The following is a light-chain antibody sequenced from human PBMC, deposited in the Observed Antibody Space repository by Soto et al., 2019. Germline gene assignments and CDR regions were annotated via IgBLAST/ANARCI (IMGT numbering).Light chain of an antibody. CDR3: SSYTSSSTPVV. Sequence: QSVLTQPGSVSGSPGQSITISCTGTSSDVGGYNYVSWYQQHPGKAPKLIIYEVSNRPSGVSNRFSGSKSGNTASLTISGLQAEDEADYYCSSYTSSSTPVVFGTGTQLTVL. J-gene: IGLJ1*01. CDR1: SSDVGGYNY. V-gene: IGLV2-14*01. CDR2: EVS.